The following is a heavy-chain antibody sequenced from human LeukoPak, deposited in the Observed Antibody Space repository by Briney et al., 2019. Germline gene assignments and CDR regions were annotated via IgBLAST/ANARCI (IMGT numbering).Heavy chain of an antibody. CDR2: ISYDGSNK. J-gene: IGHJ4*02. D-gene: IGHD3-22*01. V-gene: IGHV3-30*18. Sequence: GGSLRLSCAASGFTFSSYGMHWVRQAPGKGLEWVAVISYDGSNKYYADSVKGRFTISRDNSKNTLYLQMNSLRAEDTAVYYCAKGTPIDTMIVVVPALDYWGQGTLVTVSS. CDR1: GFTFSSYG. CDR3: AKGTPIDTMIVVVPALDY.